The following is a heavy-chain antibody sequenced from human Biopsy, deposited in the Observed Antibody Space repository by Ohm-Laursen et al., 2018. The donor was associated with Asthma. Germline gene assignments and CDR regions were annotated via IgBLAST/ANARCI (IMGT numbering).Heavy chain of an antibody. J-gene: IGHJ6*02. D-gene: IGHD3-10*01. CDR2: ISVYNGNT. CDR1: GYTFNSAG. CDR3: ARAVDYSHYYGIDV. V-gene: IGHV1-18*01. Sequence: ASVKVSCKTSGYTFNSAGITWVRQAPGQGLEWMGWISVYNGNTKVAQKLQDRVTTITDTSTSTAYMELRSLRSDDTAVYFCARAVDYSHYYGIDVWGQGTTVAVS.